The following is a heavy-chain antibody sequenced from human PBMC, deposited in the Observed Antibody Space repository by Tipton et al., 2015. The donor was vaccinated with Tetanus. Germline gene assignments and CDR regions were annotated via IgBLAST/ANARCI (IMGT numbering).Heavy chain of an antibody. V-gene: IGHV3-11*01. J-gene: IGHJ4*02. CDR2: ISTRGSSI. Sequence: SLRLSCAASGFTFSDYYMSWIRQAPGKGLEWISYISTRGSSIYYADSVKGRFTISRDNAQNSLYLQMNSLRAEDTGVYYCAREGEGYFDWWGRFWGQGTLVTVSS. CDR3: AREGEGYFDWWGRF. CDR1: GFTFSDYY. D-gene: IGHD3-9*01.